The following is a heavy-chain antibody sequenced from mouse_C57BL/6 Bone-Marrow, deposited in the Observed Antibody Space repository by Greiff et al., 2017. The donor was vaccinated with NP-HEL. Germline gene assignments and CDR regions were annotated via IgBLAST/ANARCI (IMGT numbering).Heavy chain of an antibody. CDR1: GYTFTSYW. J-gene: IGHJ2*01. V-gene: IGHV1-50*01. CDR2: IDPSDGYT. CDR3: ARSDDYDDYFDY. Sequence: QVQLQQPGAELVKPGASVKLSCKASGYTFTSYWMQWVKQRPGQGLEWIGEIDPSDGYTNYNQKFKGKATLTVDTSSSTAYMQLSSLTSEDSAVYYCARSDDYDDYFDYWGQGTTLTVSS. D-gene: IGHD2-4*01.